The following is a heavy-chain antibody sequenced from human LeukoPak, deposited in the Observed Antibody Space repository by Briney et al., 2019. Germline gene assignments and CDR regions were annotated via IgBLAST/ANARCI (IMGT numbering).Heavy chain of an antibody. Sequence: SETLSLTCTVSGGSISSYYWSWIRQPAGKGLEWIGRIYNSGNTNYNPSLQSRVTTSVDSSKNQFSLRLSSVTAADTAVYYCAREQMAATGTIDYWGQGTLVTVSP. CDR3: AREQMAATGTIDY. CDR2: IYNSGNT. V-gene: IGHV4-4*07. J-gene: IGHJ4*02. D-gene: IGHD1-1*01. CDR1: GGSISSYY.